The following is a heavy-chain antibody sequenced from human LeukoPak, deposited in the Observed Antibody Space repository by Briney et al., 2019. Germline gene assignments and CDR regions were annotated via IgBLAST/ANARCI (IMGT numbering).Heavy chain of an antibody. CDR1: GFTISSYA. D-gene: IGHD3-9*01. CDR2: ISGSGGST. V-gene: IGHV3-23*01. J-gene: IGHJ4*02. CDR3: AKVPLKRPPFEYFDY. Sequence: GWSLRLSCAACGFTISSYAMSWVRQAPGRGLELVSAISGSGGSTYYADCVKGQFTISRDNSKNTLYLQMNSLRAEDTAGYYCAKVPLKRPPFEYFDYWGQGTLVTVSS.